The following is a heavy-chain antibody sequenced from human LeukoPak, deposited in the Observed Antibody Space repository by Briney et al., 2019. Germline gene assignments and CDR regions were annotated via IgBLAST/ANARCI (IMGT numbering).Heavy chain of an antibody. D-gene: IGHD2-15*01. CDR1: GYTFTSYD. J-gene: IGHJ5*02. V-gene: IGHV1-46*01. Sequence: ASVKVSCKASGYTFTSYDISWVRQAPGQGLEWMGIINPSGGTTSYAQKFQGRVTMTRDTSTSTVYIELSSLRSEDTAVYYCARDGGAPWGQGTLVTVSS. CDR2: INPSGGTT. CDR3: ARDGGAP.